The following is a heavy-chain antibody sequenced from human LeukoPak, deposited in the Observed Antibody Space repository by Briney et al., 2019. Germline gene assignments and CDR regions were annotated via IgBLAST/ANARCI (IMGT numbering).Heavy chain of an antibody. CDR1: GYTFTGYY. CDR2: INPNSCGT. J-gene: IGHJ4*02. V-gene: IGHV1-2*02. Sequence: ASVKVSCTASGYTFTGYYMHWVRQAPGQGLEWMGWINPNSCGTNYAQKFKGRVTMTRDTSISTAYMELSRLRSDDTAVYYCARVTLGFDYWGQGTLVTVSS. D-gene: IGHD3-16*01. CDR3: ARVTLGFDY.